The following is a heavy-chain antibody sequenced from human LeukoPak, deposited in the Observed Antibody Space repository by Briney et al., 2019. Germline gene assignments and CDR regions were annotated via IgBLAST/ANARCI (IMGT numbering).Heavy chain of an antibody. Sequence: PSETLSLTCAVSGYSISSGYYWGWIRQPPGKGLEWTGSIYHSGSTYYNPSLKSRVTISVDTSKNQFSLKLSSVTAADTAVYYCARLRLGATAIDYWGQGTLVTVSS. CDR3: ARLRLGATAIDY. CDR2: IYHSGST. V-gene: IGHV4-38-2*01. D-gene: IGHD1-26*01. CDR1: GYSISSGYY. J-gene: IGHJ4*02.